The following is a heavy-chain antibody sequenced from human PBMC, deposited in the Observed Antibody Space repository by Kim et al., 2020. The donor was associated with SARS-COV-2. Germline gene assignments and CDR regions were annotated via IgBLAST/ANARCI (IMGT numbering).Heavy chain of an antibody. V-gene: IGHV4-39*01. CDR3: ARQSVTAPANWFDP. J-gene: IGHJ5*02. D-gene: IGHD2-8*01. Sequence: TPSLKSRVPISVATSKNQFSLRLSSVTAADTSVYYCARQSVTAPANWFDPWGQGTLVTVSS.